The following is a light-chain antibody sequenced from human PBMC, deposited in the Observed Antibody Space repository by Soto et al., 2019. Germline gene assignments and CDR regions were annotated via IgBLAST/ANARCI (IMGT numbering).Light chain of an antibody. V-gene: IGKV2-30*01. Sequence: EVVGTQSRLSLAVTLGQPASISSRSTQSLESPEGKTYWNWFNQRPGQSPRRLIYKVSNRDSGVPDRFSGHGSGTDFTLKISRVEAEDVGVYYCMQCSHWPPTFGGGTKVEIK. J-gene: IGKJ4*01. CDR1: QSLESPEGKTY. CDR2: KVS. CDR3: MQCSHWPPT.